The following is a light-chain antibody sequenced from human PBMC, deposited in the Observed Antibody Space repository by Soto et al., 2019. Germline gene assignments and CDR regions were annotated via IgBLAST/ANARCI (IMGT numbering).Light chain of an antibody. CDR2: KAS. CDR3: QQYNSYSRM. CDR1: QSISSW. Sequence: DIQMTQSPSTLSASVGDRVTISCRASQSISSWLAWYQQKPGKAPKLLIYKASNLESGIPSRFSGSGSGTEFTLTISSLQPDDFATYYCQQYNSYSRMFGQETKVEIK. J-gene: IGKJ1*01. V-gene: IGKV1-5*03.